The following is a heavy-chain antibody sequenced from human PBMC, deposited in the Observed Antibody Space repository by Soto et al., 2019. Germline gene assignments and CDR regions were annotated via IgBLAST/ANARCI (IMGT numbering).Heavy chain of an antibody. CDR2: ISGSGGAT. D-gene: IGHD3-9*01. J-gene: IGHJ3*02. V-gene: IGHV3-23*01. Sequence: EVQLLESGGGLVQPGGSLRLSCAASRFPFNSYAMSWVPQAPGKGLEWVSAISGSGGATYYAGSVKGRFTISRDNSKNTLYLQMNSLRVEDTAIYHCAKDFDAGAPRAFDTWGQGTMVTVSS. CDR3: AKDFDAGAPRAFDT. CDR1: RFPFNSYA.